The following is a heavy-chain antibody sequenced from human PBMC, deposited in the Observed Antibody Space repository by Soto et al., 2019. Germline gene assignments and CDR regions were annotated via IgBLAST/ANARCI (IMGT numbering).Heavy chain of an antibody. D-gene: IGHD6-19*01. CDR2: IYHSGAT. CDR1: GGSISTNW. V-gene: IGHV4-4*02. CDR3: ARHIAVSGTRGFDF. Sequence: QVPLQESGPGLMKPSGTLSLTCAVSGGSISTNWWSWVRQPPGKGLEWIGEIYHSGATHYNPSLKNRVTMSVDKSQNHLSLNLNSVTAADTGVYYCARHIAVSGTRGFDFWGHGTLVTVSS. J-gene: IGHJ4*01.